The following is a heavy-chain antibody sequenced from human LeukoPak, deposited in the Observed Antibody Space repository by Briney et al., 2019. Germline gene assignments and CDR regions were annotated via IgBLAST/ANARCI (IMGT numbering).Heavy chain of an antibody. CDR3: ARDTVY. J-gene: IGHJ4*02. D-gene: IGHD4-17*01. CDR1: GFTFSSYA. V-gene: IGHV3-66*01. Sequence: GGSLRLSCAASGFTFSSYAMSWVRQAPEKGLEWVSLIHAGGSTEYADPVKGRFIISTDNSNNMLFLQMNNLRSEDTGLYFCARDTVYWGQGTLVTVSS. CDR2: IHAGGST.